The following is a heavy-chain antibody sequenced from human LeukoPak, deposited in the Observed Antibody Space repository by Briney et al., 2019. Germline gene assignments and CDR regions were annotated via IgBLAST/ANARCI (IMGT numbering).Heavy chain of an antibody. CDR1: GFSSTY. CDR2: IYSGDST. CDR3: ARDLWDGTGY. D-gene: IGHD3-3*01. V-gene: IGHV3-66*02. J-gene: IGHJ4*02. Sequence: TGGSLRLSCVASGFSSTYTSWVCQAPGKGLEWVSVIYSGDSTYYADSVRGRFTISRDISKNTVYLQMNSLRPEDTAVYYCARDLWDGTGYWGQGTLVTVAS.